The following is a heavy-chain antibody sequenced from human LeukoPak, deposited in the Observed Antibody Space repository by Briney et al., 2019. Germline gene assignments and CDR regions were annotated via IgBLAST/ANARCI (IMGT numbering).Heavy chain of an antibody. Sequence: SETLSLTCTVSGGSISSYYWSWIRQPPGKGLEWIGYIYYSGSTNYNPSLKSRVTISVDTSNNQFSLKLSSVIAADTAMYYCARTSDYYGSGSQTWGQGTLVTVSS. D-gene: IGHD3-10*01. CDR3: ARTSDYYGSGSQT. CDR2: IYYSGST. V-gene: IGHV4-59*01. CDR1: GGSISSYY. J-gene: IGHJ1*01.